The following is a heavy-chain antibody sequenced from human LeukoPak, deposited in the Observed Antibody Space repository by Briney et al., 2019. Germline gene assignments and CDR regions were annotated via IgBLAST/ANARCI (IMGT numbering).Heavy chain of an antibody. Sequence: SQTLSLTXTVSGGSISSGSYYWSWIRQPAGKGLEWIGRIYTSGSTNYNPSLKSRVTISVDTSKNQFSLKLSSVTAADTAVYYCARPNTMVRGVHQYYFDYWGQGTLVTVSS. J-gene: IGHJ4*02. CDR2: IYTSGST. CDR3: ARPNTMVRGVHQYYFDY. CDR1: GGSISSGSYY. D-gene: IGHD3-10*01. V-gene: IGHV4-61*02.